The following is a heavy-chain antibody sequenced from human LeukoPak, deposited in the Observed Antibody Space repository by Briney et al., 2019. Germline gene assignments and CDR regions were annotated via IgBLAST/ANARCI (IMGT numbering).Heavy chain of an antibody. Sequence: QPGGSLRLSCAASGFTFSSYAMSWVRQAPGKGLEWVSAISGSGGSTYYADSVKGRFTISRDNAKNSLYLQMNSLRAEDTAVYYCARDDCSSISCYHNWFDPWGQGTLVTVSS. CDR3: ARDDCSSISCYHNWFDP. D-gene: IGHD2-2*01. J-gene: IGHJ5*02. CDR1: GFTFSSYA. CDR2: ISGSGGST. V-gene: IGHV3-23*01.